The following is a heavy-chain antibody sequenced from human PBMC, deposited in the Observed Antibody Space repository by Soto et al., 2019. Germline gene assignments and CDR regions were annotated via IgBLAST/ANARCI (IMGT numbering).Heavy chain of an antibody. Sequence: KPGGSLRLSCTASGFTFGDYAMSWFRQAPGKGLEWVGFIRSKAYGGTTECAASVKGRFTISRDDSKSIAYLQMNSLKTEDTAVYYCTREDPSRGLRYFPFDYWGQGTLVTVSS. D-gene: IGHD3-9*01. V-gene: IGHV3-49*05. CDR3: TREDPSRGLRYFPFDY. CDR1: GFTFGDYA. CDR2: IRSKAYGGTT. J-gene: IGHJ4*02.